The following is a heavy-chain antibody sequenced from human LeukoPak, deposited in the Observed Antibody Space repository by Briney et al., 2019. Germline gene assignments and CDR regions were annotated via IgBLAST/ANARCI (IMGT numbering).Heavy chain of an antibody. D-gene: IGHD6-13*01. J-gene: IGHJ4*02. V-gene: IGHV3-66*01. CDR3: ARSGAAGTFDY. CDR1: GFTVSSNY. Sequence: GGSLRLSCAASGFTVSSNYMNWVRQAPGKGLEWVSVIYSGGSTYYADSVKGRFTISRDNSKNTLYLQMNSLRAEDTAVYYCARSGAAGTFDYWGQGTLVTVSS. CDR2: IYSGGST.